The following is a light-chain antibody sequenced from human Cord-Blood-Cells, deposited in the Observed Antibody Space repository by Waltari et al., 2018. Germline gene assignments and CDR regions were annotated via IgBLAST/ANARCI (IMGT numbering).Light chain of an antibody. CDR1: SSDVGGYNY. J-gene: IGLJ2*01. CDR3: SAYTSSSTVV. V-gene: IGLV2-14*01. Sequence: QSALTQPASVSGSPGQSITISCTGTSSDVGGYNYVSWYQQHSGKAPKLLIYDVSNRPSGCSNRFSGSKSGNTASLTISGLQAEDEADYYCSAYTSSSTVVFGGGTKLTVL. CDR2: DVS.